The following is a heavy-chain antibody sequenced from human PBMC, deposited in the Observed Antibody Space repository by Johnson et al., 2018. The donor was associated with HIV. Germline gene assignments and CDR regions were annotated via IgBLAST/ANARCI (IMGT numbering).Heavy chain of an antibody. CDR2: IYSGGST. CDR1: GFTVTTKY. Sequence: VQLVESGGGLVQPGGSLRLSCAASGFTVTTKYMSWVRQAPGKGLEWVSVIYSGGSTYYADSVKGRFTISRDNSKNTLYLQMNSLRAEDMAVYYCARLEELLRAFDIWGQGTMVTVSS. D-gene: IGHD1-26*01. CDR3: ARLEELLRAFDI. J-gene: IGHJ3*02. V-gene: IGHV3-66*01.